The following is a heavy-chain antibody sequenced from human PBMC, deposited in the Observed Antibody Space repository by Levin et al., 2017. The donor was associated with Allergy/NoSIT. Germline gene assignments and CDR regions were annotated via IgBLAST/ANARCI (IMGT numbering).Heavy chain of an antibody. CDR3: ARDHPVIRNGGPHDAFDV. D-gene: IGHD2-8*01. V-gene: IGHV3-30-3*01. CDR2: ISYDGSNK. J-gene: IGHJ3*01. Sequence: LPGGSLRLSCAASGFTFSNSAMHWVRQAPGKGLEWVAVISYDGSNKYYADSVKGRFTISRDNSKNTLFLQMNSLRAEDTAVYYCARDHPVIRNGGPHDAFDVWGQGTMVTVSS. CDR1: GFTFSNSA.